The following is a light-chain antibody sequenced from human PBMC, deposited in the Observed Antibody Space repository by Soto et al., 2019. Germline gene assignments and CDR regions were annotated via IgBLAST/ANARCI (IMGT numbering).Light chain of an antibody. CDR2: SAS. CDR3: QQANSFPRT. CDR1: QAISTW. Sequence: DIQMTQSPYSVSASVGDRVTITCRASQAISTWLAWYQQNPGKAPKLLIYSASNLQSWVPSRFSGSGSGTDFTLTISSLQPEDFATYYCQQANSFPRTFGQGTKVEIK. V-gene: IGKV1D-12*01. J-gene: IGKJ1*01.